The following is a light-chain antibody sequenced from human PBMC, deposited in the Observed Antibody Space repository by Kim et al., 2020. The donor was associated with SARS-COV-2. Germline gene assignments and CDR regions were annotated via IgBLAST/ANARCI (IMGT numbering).Light chain of an antibody. V-gene: IGLV2-14*03. Sequence: QSALTQPASVSGSPGQSITISCTGASSDIGSYHFVSWYQHHPGTAPKVIIFDVKNRPSGVSSRFSGSKSGNTASLTISGLQGEDEADYFCSSYSHNDTRLFGGGTKVTVL. CDR3: SSYSHNDTRL. J-gene: IGLJ2*01. CDR1: SSDIGSYHF. CDR2: DVK.